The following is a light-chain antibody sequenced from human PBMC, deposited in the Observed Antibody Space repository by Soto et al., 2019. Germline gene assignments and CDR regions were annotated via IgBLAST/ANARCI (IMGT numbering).Light chain of an antibody. Sequence: IMLKQSPATLSLSPKERATLSCRASQYVSSFLAWYQQKAGQAPRLLIYDASHRATGIPARFSGSGSGTDFTLTISRLEPEDFAVYYCQQYDSSWTFGQGAKLDIK. J-gene: IGKJ1*01. CDR3: QQYDSSWT. V-gene: IGKV3-11*01. CDR2: DAS. CDR1: QYVSSF.